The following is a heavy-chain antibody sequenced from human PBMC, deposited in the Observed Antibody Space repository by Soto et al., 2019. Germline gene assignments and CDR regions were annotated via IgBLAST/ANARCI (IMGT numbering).Heavy chain of an antibody. D-gene: IGHD3-16*02. CDR2: ISSSGRTI. CDR1: GFTFSDYG. CDR3: AEALGELSPESFDY. J-gene: IGHJ4*02. Sequence: GGSLRLSCAASGFTFSDYGMNWIRQAPGKGLEWLSYISSSGRTIYCAESIRGRFSISRDNAKNLVYLQMDSLRDEDTAVYFCAEALGELSPESFDYWGQGT. V-gene: IGHV3-48*02.